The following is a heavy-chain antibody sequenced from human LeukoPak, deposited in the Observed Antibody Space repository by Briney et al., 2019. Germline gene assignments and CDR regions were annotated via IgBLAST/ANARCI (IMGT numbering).Heavy chain of an antibody. CDR2: INSDGSST. CDR1: GFTFSSYW. J-gene: IGHJ4*02. Sequence: GGSLRLSCAASGFTFSSYWMHWVRQAPGKGLVWVSRINSDGSSTSYADSVKGRFTISRDNAKNTLYLQMNSLRAEDTAVYYCASARTTYSSRPDQNGGQGTLVTVSS. D-gene: IGHD6-13*01. CDR3: ASARTTYSSRPDQN. V-gene: IGHV3-74*01.